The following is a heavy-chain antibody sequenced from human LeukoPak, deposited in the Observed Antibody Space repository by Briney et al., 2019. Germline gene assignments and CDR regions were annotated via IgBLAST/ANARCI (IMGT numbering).Heavy chain of an antibody. D-gene: IGHD3-9*01. Sequence: GGSLRLSCAASGFTFSSYEMNWVRQAPGKGLEWVSYISSSSSYIYYADSVKGRFTISRDNAKNSLYLQMNGLRAEDTAVSYCARDHAIYDILTGYYKEDYYYYGMDVWGQGTTVTVSS. J-gene: IGHJ6*02. V-gene: IGHV3-21*05. CDR1: GFTFSSYE. CDR3: ARDHAIYDILTGYYKEDYYYYGMDV. CDR2: ISSSSSYI.